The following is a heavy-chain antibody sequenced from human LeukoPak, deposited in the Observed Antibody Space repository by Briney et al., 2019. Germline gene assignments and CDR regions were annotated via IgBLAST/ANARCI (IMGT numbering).Heavy chain of an antibody. CDR2: ISYDGSNK. Sequence: GSLRLSCAASGFTFSSYGMHWVRQAPGKGLEWVAVISYDGSNKYYADSVKGRFTISRDNSKNTLYLQMNSLRAEDTAVYYCATSSARSYDYGGFWGQGTLVTVSS. CDR1: GFTFSSYG. D-gene: IGHD4-23*01. V-gene: IGHV3-30*03. CDR3: ATSSARSYDYGGF. J-gene: IGHJ4*02.